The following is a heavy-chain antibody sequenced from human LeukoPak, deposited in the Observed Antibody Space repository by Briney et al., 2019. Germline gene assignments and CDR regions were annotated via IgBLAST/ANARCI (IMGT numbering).Heavy chain of an antibody. CDR3: ARGMTMFP. CDR1: GFDISIYT. V-gene: IGHV3-21*01. D-gene: IGHD3-10*02. J-gene: IGHJ5*02. Sequence: PGGSLRLSCAASGFDISIYTLNWVRQAPGRGLEWVSSISHSSTYIYYADSVKGRFTISRDDAKNSLYLQMNSLRAEDTAVYYCARGMTMFPWGQGTLVTVSS. CDR2: ISHSSTYI.